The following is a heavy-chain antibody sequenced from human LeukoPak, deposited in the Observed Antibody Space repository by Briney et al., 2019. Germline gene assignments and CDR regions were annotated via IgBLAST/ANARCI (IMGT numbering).Heavy chain of an antibody. Sequence: PGGSLRLSCAASGFTFSSYAMHWVRQAPGKGLEWVAVISYDGSNKYYADSVKGRFTISRDNSKNTLYLQMNSLRAEDTAVYYCARDLIAVAGTDFDYWGQGTLVTVSS. CDR3: ARDLIAVAGTDFDY. V-gene: IGHV3-30-3*01. CDR1: GFTFSSYA. J-gene: IGHJ4*02. CDR2: ISYDGSNK. D-gene: IGHD6-19*01.